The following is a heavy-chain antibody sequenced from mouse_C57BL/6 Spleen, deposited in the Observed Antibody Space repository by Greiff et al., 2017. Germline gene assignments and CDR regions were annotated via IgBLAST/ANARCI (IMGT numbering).Heavy chain of an antibody. J-gene: IGHJ4*01. D-gene: IGHD3-3*01. Sequence: DVKLVESGGGLVKPGGSLKLSCAASGFTFSDYGMHWVRQAPEKGLEWVAYISSGSSTIYYADTVKGRFTISRDNAKNTLFLQMTSLRSEDTAMYYCARLLGGVYAMDYWGQGTSVTVSS. CDR3: ARLLGGVYAMDY. CDR1: GFTFSDYG. CDR2: ISSGSSTI. V-gene: IGHV5-17*01.